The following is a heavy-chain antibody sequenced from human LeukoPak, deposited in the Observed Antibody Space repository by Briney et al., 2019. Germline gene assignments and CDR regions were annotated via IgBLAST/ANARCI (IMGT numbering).Heavy chain of an antibody. CDR3: ARESYYDSSGYSHDAFDI. J-gene: IGHJ3*02. Sequence: SETLSLTCTVSGGSISSSNYYWGWIRQPPGKGLEWIGSIYYSGNTYYNPSLKSRVTISVDTSKNQFSLKLSSVTAADTAVYYCARESYYDSSGYSHDAFDIRGQGTMVTVSS. V-gene: IGHV4-39*07. D-gene: IGHD3-22*01. CDR1: GGSISSSNYY. CDR2: IYYSGNT.